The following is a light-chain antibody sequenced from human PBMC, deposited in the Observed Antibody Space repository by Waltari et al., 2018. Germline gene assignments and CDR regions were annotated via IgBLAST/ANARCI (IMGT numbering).Light chain of an antibody. CDR1: QSLSTN. V-gene: IGKV3-15*01. CDR3: QQYHNWPYT. J-gene: IGKJ2*01. Sequence: EILITQSPATLSVSPGDRATLSCRASQSLSTNLAWYQQHPGQAPRLLIYGASTRATGVPARFSGSRSGTEFTLIISSLQSEDFALYYCQQYHNWPYTFGQGTKLEIK. CDR2: GAS.